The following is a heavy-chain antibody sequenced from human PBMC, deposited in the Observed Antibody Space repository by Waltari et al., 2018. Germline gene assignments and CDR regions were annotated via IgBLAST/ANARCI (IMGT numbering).Heavy chain of an antibody. D-gene: IGHD3-10*01. J-gene: IGHJ3*01. V-gene: IGHV1-69*01. Sequence: QVQLVQSGAEVKKPGSSVKDSCKASGGTLGSYAITWGRQAPGQGLEWMGGIIPIFGTANYAQKFQGRVTITADESTSTAYMELSSLRSEDTAVYYCASSLWFGELYLWGQGTMVTVSS. CDR2: IIPIFGTA. CDR1: GGTLGSYA. CDR3: ASSLWFGELYL.